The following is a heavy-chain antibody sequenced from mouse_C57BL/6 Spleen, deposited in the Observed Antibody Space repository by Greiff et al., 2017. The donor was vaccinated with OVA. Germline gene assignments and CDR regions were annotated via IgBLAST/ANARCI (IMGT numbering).Heavy chain of an antibody. Sequence: VKLQQPGAELVMPGASVKLSCKASGYTFTSYWMHWVKQRPGQGLEWIGEIDPSDSYTNYNQKFKGKSTLTVDKSSSTAYMQLSSLTSEDSAVYYCARDLGRGYFDYWGQGTTLTVSS. CDR3: ARDLGRGYFDY. V-gene: IGHV1-69*01. CDR1: GYTFTSYW. CDR2: IDPSDSYT. J-gene: IGHJ2*01. D-gene: IGHD4-1*01.